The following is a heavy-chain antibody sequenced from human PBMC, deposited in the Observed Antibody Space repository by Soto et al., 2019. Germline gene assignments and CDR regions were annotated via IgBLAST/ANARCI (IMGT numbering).Heavy chain of an antibody. V-gene: IGHV4-39*01. Sequence: PSDPLSLKCTVSRGSVSNINYYWVWILQSPGKGLEWIGSVYYRGRSYSKSSVKSRVTISVDTSKNQFSLNLNSVTASDTAVYYCVSQRTSVLTQAYFDYWGPGALVTVSS. CDR1: RGSVSNINYY. J-gene: IGHJ4*02. D-gene: IGHD2-8*01. CDR2: VYYRGRS. CDR3: VSQRTSVLTQAYFDY.